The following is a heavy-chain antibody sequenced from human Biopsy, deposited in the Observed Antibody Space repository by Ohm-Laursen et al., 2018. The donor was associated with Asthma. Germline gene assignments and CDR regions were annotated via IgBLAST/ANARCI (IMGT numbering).Heavy chain of an antibody. Sequence: SLRLSCAASGFAVSRDHMFWVRQAPGKGLEWVSVIYSGGTSHTADSVRGRFTISRDYSKNTLYLQMHSLRAEDTAVYYCARGDSSNWSHYYFDYWGQGTLVTVSS. D-gene: IGHD3-22*01. CDR3: ARGDSSNWSHYYFDY. CDR1: GFAVSRDH. V-gene: IGHV3-53*01. CDR2: IYSGGTS. J-gene: IGHJ4*02.